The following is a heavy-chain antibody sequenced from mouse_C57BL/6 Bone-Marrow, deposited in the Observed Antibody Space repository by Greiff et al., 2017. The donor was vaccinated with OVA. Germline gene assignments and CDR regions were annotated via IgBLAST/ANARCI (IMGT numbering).Heavy chain of an antibody. CDR2: IDPENGDT. D-gene: IGHD2-4*01. CDR1: GFNIKDDY. CDR3: TTYGLYDYGYFDD. V-gene: IGHV14-4*01. Sequence: VQLQQSGAELVRPGASVKLSCTASGFNIKDDYMHWVKQRPEQGLEWIGWIDPENGDTEYASKFQGKATITADTSSNTAYLQLSSLTSEDTAVYYCTTYGLYDYGYFDDWGQGTTLTVSS. J-gene: IGHJ2*01.